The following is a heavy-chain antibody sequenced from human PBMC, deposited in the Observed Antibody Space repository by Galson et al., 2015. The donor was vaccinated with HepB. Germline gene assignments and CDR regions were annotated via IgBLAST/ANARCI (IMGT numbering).Heavy chain of an antibody. D-gene: IGHD3-22*01. CDR1: GFTFSDYY. Sequence: SLRLSCAASGFTFSDYYMSWIRQAPGKGLEWVSYISSSSSYTNYADSVKGRFTISRDNAKNSLYLQMNSLRAEDTAVYYCARVVKGSDYYDSSGSHGDWFDPWGQGTLVTVSS. V-gene: IGHV3-11*06. CDR3: ARVVKGSDYYDSSGSHGDWFDP. J-gene: IGHJ5*02. CDR2: ISSSSSYT.